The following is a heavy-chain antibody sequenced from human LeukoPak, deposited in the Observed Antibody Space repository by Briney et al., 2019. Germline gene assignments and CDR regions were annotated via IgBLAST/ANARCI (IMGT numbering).Heavy chain of an antibody. Sequence: ASVKVSCKASGYTFTGYYMHWVRQAPGQGLEWMGWINPNSGGTNYAQKFQGRVTMTRDTSISTAYMGLSRLRSDDTAVYYCARVLSYGYSSSWYRGYFQHWGQGTLVTVSS. J-gene: IGHJ1*01. D-gene: IGHD6-13*01. CDR2: INPNSGGT. CDR1: GYTFTGYY. CDR3: ARVLSYGYSSSWYRGYFQH. V-gene: IGHV1-2*02.